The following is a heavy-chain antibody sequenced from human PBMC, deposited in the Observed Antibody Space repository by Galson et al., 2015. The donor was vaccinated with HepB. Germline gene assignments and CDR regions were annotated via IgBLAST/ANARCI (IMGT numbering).Heavy chain of an antibody. Sequence: SLRLSCAASGFTFSSYSMNWVRQAPGKGLEWVSYISSSSGTIYYADSVKGRFTISRDNAKKSLYLQMNSLRAEDTAVYYCAREGIQLWLDYFDYWGQGTLVTVSS. V-gene: IGHV3-48*01. D-gene: IGHD5-18*01. CDR3: AREGIQLWLDYFDY. CDR1: GFTFSSYS. CDR2: ISSSSGTI. J-gene: IGHJ4*02.